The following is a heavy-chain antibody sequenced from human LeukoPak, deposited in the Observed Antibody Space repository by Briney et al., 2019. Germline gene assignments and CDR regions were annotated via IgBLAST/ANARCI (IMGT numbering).Heavy chain of an antibody. CDR2: IYPGDSDT. CDR1: GYTFTASW. Sequence: GESLKISCQGSGYTFTASWIGWVRQMPGKGLEWMGIIYPGDSDTRYSPSFQGQVTISADKSTNTAYLQWSSLKASDTAIYFCARLVAADGYRWFDPWGQGTLVTVSS. J-gene: IGHJ5*02. CDR3: ARLVAADGYRWFDP. V-gene: IGHV5-51*01. D-gene: IGHD6-13*01.